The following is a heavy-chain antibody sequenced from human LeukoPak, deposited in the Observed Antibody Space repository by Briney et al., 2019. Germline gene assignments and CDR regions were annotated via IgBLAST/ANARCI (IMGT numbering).Heavy chain of an antibody. J-gene: IGHJ5*02. CDR2: IYYSGST. CDR1: GGSISSSSYY. CDR3: ARDFGSSPADP. Sequence: PSETLSLTCTVSGGSISSSSYYWGWIRQPPGKGLEWIGSIYYSGSTYYNPSLKSRVTISVDTSKNQFSLKLSSVTAADTAVYYCARDFGSSPADPWGQGTLVTVSS. V-gene: IGHV4-39*07. D-gene: IGHD6-6*01.